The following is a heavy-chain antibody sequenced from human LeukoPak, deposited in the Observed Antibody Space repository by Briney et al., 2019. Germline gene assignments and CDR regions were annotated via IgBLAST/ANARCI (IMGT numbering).Heavy chain of an antibody. V-gene: IGHV4-59*01. CDR1: GGSFSGYY. D-gene: IGHD5-24*01. CDR3: ARSPREMATNNWYFDL. Sequence: PSETLSLTCAVYGGSFSGYYWSWIRQPPGKGLEWIGYIYYSGSTNYNPSLKSRVTISVDTSKNQFSLKLSSVTAADTAVYYCARSPREMATNNWYFDLWGRGTLVTVSS. CDR2: IYYSGST. J-gene: IGHJ2*01.